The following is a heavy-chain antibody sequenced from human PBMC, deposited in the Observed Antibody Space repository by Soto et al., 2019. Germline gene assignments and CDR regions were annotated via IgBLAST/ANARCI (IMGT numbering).Heavy chain of an antibody. CDR3: ARDYDILTGYYGSPFRDYYYYGMDV. CDR1: GFTFSSYS. Sequence: EVQLVESGGGLVQPGGSLRLSCAASGFTFSSYSMNWVRQAPGKGLEWVSYISSSSSTIYYAEYVKGRFTISRDNAKNTLYLQMNSLRDEDTAVYYCARDYDILTGYYGSPFRDYYYYGMDVWGQGTTVTVSS. CDR2: ISSSSSTI. J-gene: IGHJ6*02. V-gene: IGHV3-48*02. D-gene: IGHD3-9*01.